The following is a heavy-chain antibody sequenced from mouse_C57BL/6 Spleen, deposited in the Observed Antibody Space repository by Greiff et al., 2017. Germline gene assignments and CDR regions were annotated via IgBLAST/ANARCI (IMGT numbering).Heavy chain of an antibody. CDR3: ARPITTVVATRAMDY. CDR2: ISSGSSTI. J-gene: IGHJ4*01. V-gene: IGHV5-17*01. Sequence: EVKLMESGGGLVKPGGSLKLSCAASGFTFSDYGMHWVRQAPEKGLEWVVYISSGSSTIYYADTVKGRFTISRDNAKNTLFLQMTSLRSEDTAMYYCARPITTVVATRAMDYWGQGTSVTVSS. CDR1: GFTFSDYG. D-gene: IGHD1-1*01.